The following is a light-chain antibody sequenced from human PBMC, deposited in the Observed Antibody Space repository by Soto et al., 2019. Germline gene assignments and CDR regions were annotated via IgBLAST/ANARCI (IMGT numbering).Light chain of an antibody. V-gene: IGLV2-14*01. J-gene: IGLJ2*01. CDR3: SSYTSSSTLDVV. Sequence: QSALTQPASVSGSPGQSITISCTGTSSDVGGYNYVSWYQQHPGKAPKLMIYDVSNRPSGVSNRFSGSKSGNTASPTISGLQAEDEADYYCSSYTSSSTLDVVFGGGTQLTVL. CDR1: SSDVGGYNY. CDR2: DVS.